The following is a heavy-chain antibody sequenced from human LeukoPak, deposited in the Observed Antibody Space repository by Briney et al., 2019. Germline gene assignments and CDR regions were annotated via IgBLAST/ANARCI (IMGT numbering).Heavy chain of an antibody. J-gene: IGHJ6*02. Sequence: GASVKVSCKASGYTFTSYGISWVRQAPGQGLEWMGWINAGNGNTKYSEKFQGRVTIIRDTSASTAYMELSSLRSEDTAVYYCARVYDYGSAHGMDVWGQGTTVIVSS. CDR3: ARVYDYGSAHGMDV. CDR2: INAGNGNT. CDR1: GYTFTSYG. V-gene: IGHV1-18*01. D-gene: IGHD3-10*01.